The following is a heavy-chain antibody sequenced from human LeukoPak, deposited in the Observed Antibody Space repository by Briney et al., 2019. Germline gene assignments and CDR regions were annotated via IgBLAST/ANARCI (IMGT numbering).Heavy chain of an antibody. CDR2: IWYDGSNK. J-gene: IGHJ4*02. D-gene: IGHD2-2*02. CDR3: ARDFLCSSTSCYNNLLDY. Sequence: GGSLRLSCAASGFTFSSYGMHWVRQAPGKGLEWGAVIWYDGSNKYYADSVKGRFTISRDNSKDTLYLQMNSLRAEDTAVYYCARDFLCSSTSCYNNLLDYWGQGTLVTVSS. CDR1: GFTFSSYG. V-gene: IGHV3-33*01.